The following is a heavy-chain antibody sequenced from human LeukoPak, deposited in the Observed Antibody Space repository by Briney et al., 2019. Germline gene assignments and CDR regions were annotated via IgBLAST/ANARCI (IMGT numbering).Heavy chain of an antibody. CDR2: IYYSGST. J-gene: IGHJ3*02. CDR3: ARDSSSPGTDAFDI. CDR1: GGSISSYY. V-gene: IGHV4-39*07. D-gene: IGHD6-6*01. Sequence: PSETLSLTCTVSGGSISSYYWSWIRQPPGKGLEWIGSIYYSGSTYYNPSLKSRVTISVDTSKNQFSLKLSSVTAADTAVYYCARDSSSPGTDAFDIWGQGTMVTVSS.